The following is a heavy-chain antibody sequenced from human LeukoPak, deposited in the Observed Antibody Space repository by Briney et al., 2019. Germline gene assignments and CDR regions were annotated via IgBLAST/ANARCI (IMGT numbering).Heavy chain of an antibody. V-gene: IGHV1-18*01. Sequence: ASVKVSCKASGYAFTSYGITWVRQAPGQGLGWMGWISGYSGSTNYVQKFQGRVTMTTDTSTSTAYMELRSLRSDDTAVYYCARDINGCDYWGQGTLVTVSS. CDR3: ARDINGCDY. D-gene: IGHD2-8*01. J-gene: IGHJ4*02. CDR2: ISGYSGST. CDR1: GYAFTSYG.